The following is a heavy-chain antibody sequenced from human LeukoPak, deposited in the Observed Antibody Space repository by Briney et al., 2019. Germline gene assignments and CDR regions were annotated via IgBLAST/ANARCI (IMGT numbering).Heavy chain of an antibody. D-gene: IGHD3-3*01. J-gene: IGHJ4*02. CDR2: INPNSGGT. CDR1: GYTFTGYY. CDR3: ARLSITIFGVPTY. V-gene: IGHV1-2*02. Sequence: ASVKVSCKASGYTFTGYYMHWVRQAPGQGLEWMGWINPNSGGTNYAQKFQGRVTMTGDTSISTAYMELSRLRSDDTAVYYCARLSITIFGVPTYWGQGTLVTVSS.